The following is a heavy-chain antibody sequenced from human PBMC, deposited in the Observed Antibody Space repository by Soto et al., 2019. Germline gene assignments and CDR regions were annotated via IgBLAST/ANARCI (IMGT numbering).Heavy chain of an antibody. CDR1: GFTFSTYG. CDR2: ISGSGGST. D-gene: IGHD3-3*01. CDR3: AKDRFFGVPTPRVFDY. J-gene: IGHJ4*02. V-gene: IGHV3-23*01. Sequence: WGALRLSWPAAGFTFSTYGMSWVRQAPGKGLEWVSAISGSGGSTYYADSVKGRFTISRDNSKNTLYLQMNSLRAEDTAVYYCAKDRFFGVPTPRVFDYWGQGTLVTVSS.